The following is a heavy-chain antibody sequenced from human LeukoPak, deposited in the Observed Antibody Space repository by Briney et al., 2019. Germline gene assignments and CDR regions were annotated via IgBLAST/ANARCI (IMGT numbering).Heavy chain of an antibody. CDR2: IYHSGST. D-gene: IGHD6-13*01. CDR1: GGSISSSNW. V-gene: IGHV4-4*02. J-gene: IGHJ4*02. CDR3: ASISIAAAGAFDY. Sequence: SETLSLTCAVSGGSISSSNWWSWVRQPPGKGLEWIGEIYHSGSTNYSPSLKSRVTISVDKSKNQFSLKLSSVTAADTAVYYCASISIAAAGAFDYWGQGTLVTVSS.